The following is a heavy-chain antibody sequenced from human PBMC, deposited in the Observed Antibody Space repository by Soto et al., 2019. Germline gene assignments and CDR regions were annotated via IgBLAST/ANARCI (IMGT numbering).Heavy chain of an antibody. CDR1: GYPFIKYG. Sequence: QLQRVQSAAEVKKPGASVRVSCKAYGYPFIKYGISWIRQAPEQGLEWMGWIKVDSGYTNYAQKFQGRVTMTADTSSDTAFMELRSLRLDDTAVYFCATSSDTGFDPWGQGTLVSVSS. CDR3: ATSSDTGFDP. J-gene: IGHJ5*02. D-gene: IGHD3-9*01. V-gene: IGHV1-18*04. CDR2: IKVDSGYT.